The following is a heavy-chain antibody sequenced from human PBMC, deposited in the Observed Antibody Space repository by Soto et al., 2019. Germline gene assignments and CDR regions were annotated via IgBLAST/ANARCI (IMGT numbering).Heavy chain of an antibody. CDR2: ISGSGGST. Sequence: GGSLRLSCAASGFTFSSYAMSWVRQAPGKGLEWVSAISGSGGSTYYADSVKGRFTISRDNSKNTLYLQMNSLRAEDTAVYYCAKRGGPGYCSSTSCSWFDPWGQGTLVTVSS. D-gene: IGHD2-2*01. J-gene: IGHJ5*02. CDR1: GFTFSSYA. CDR3: AKRGGPGYCSSTSCSWFDP. V-gene: IGHV3-23*01.